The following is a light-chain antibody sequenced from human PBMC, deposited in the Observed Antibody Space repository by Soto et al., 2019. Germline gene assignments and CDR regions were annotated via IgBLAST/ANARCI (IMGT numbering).Light chain of an antibody. Sequence: DVVMTQSPLSLPVTLGQPASISCRSSQSLVYRDGNTYLNWYQQRPGQTTSLIIYGASTRANGIPDRFSGSGSGTHFTLTISRLEPEDFALYYCQLYGSSNLYTFGQGTKVDIK. CDR1: QSLVYRDGNTY. CDR2: GAS. J-gene: IGKJ2*01. CDR3: QLYGSSNLYT. V-gene: IGKV2-30*01.